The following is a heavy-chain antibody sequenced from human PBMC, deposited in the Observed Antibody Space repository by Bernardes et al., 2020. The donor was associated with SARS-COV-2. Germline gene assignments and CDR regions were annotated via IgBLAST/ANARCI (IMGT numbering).Heavy chain of an antibody. J-gene: IGHJ6*02. Sequence: LRLSCAASGFTFSTYWMSWVRQAPGKGLEWVANIKQDGSEKYFVESVKGRFTVSRDNAKNSLYLQMNSLRAEDTAVYHCARDLHYYDSSGYNSYGMDVWGQGTTVTVSS. D-gene: IGHD3-22*01. CDR2: IKQDGSEK. CDR3: ARDLHYYDSSGYNSYGMDV. CDR1: GFTFSTYW. V-gene: IGHV3-7*01.